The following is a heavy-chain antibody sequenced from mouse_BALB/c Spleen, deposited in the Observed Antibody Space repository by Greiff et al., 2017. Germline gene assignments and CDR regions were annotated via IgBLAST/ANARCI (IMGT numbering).Heavy chain of an antibody. J-gene: IGHJ2*01. V-gene: IGHV1-14*01. Sequence: VQLKESGPELVKPGASVKMSCTASGYTFTSYVMHWVKQKPGQGLEWIGYINPYNDGTKYNEKFKGKATLTSDKSSSTAYMELSSLTSEDSAVYYCARSGYDYEGYYFDYWGQGTTLTVSS. CDR3: ARSGYDYEGYYFDY. CDR2: INPYNDGT. D-gene: IGHD2-4*01. CDR1: GYTFTSYV.